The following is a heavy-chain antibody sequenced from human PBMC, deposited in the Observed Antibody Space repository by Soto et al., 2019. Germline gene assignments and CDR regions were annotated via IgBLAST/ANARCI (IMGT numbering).Heavy chain of an antibody. V-gene: IGHV3-33*01. D-gene: IGHD6-13*01. CDR3: ARGRGEAAGKRYSYGMDV. CDR1: GFTFSSYG. Sequence: QVQLVESGGGVVQPGRSLRLSCAASGFTFSSYGMHWVRQAPGKGLEWVAVIWHDGTNKYYADSVKGRFTISRDNSKKGLYLKMNSQRAEDAAVYYCARGRGEAAGKRYSYGMDVWGQGTTVTVSS. CDR2: IWHDGTNK. J-gene: IGHJ6*02.